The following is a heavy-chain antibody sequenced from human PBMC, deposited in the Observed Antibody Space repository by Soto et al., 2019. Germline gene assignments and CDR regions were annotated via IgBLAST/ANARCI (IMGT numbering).Heavy chain of an antibody. CDR3: AKGSIPYYYYYYMDV. D-gene: IGHD4-4*01. V-gene: IGHV3-23*01. J-gene: IGHJ6*03. CDR2: ISGSGGST. CDR1: GFTFSSYA. Sequence: PGGSLRLSCAASGFTFSSYAMSWVRQAPGKGLEWVSAISGSGGSTYYADSVKGRFTISRDNSKNTLYLQMNSLRAEDTAVYYCAKGSIPYYYYYYMDVWGKGTTVTVSS.